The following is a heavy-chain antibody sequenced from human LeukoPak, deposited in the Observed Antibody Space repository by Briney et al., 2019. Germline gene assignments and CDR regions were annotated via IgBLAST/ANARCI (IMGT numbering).Heavy chain of an antibody. V-gene: IGHV4-4*07. Sequence: PSETLSLTCTVSGGSISSYYWSWIRQPAGKGLEWIGRIYTSGSTNYNPSLKSRVTMSVDTSKNQFSLKLSSVTAADTAVYYCARRRGEDIVVVPGGSWFDPWGQGTLVTVSS. CDR2: IYTSGST. J-gene: IGHJ5*02. CDR1: GGSISSYY. D-gene: IGHD2-2*01. CDR3: ARRRGEDIVVVPGGSWFDP.